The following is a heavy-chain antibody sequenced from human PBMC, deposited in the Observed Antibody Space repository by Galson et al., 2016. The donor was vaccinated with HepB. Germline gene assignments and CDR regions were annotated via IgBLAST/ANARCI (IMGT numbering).Heavy chain of an antibody. Sequence: TLSLTCPVSGGSISSSSYYWGWIRQPPGKGLEYIGSIYYSGSTYYDPSLKSRVTISVDTSKNQFSLRLTSVTAADTAVYYCARNPGSTNHPYYLDYWGQGTLVTVSS. V-gene: IGHV4-39*01. CDR3: ARNPGSTNHPYYLDY. CDR2: IYYSGST. D-gene: IGHD1-14*01. J-gene: IGHJ4*02. CDR1: GGSISSSSYY.